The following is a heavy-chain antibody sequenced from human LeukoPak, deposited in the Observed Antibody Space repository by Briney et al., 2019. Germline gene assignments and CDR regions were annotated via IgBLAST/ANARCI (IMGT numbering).Heavy chain of an antibody. V-gene: IGHV4-59*11. J-gene: IGHJ6*03. CDR1: GGSISSHY. D-gene: IGHD5-18*01. CDR3: ARWRVDTRYYYMDV. Sequence: PSETLSLTCTVSGGSISSHYWSWTRQPPGKGLEWIGYIYYSGSTNYNPSLKSRVTISVDTSKNQFSLKLSSVTAADTAVYYCARWRVDTRYYYMDVWGKGTTVTVSS. CDR2: IYYSGST.